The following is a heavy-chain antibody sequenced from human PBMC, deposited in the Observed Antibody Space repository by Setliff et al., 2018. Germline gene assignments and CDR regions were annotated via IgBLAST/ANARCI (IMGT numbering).Heavy chain of an antibody. Sequence: SETLSLTCTVSGGSISSSSYFWTWIRQLPGKGLEWIGYMNYGGTAYYNPSLKSRVTISVDTSKNQFSLQVTSLAATDTALYFCARHEFVGGYYGSVTYRHFDYWGQGILVTVSS. J-gene: IGHJ4*02. CDR2: MNYGGTA. V-gene: IGHV4-39*01. CDR3: ARHEFVGGYYGSVTYRHFDY. D-gene: IGHD3-10*01. CDR1: GGSISSSSYF.